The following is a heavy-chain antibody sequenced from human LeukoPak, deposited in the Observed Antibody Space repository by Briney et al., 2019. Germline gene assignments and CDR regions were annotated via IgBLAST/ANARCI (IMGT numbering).Heavy chain of an antibody. CDR1: GFTFSSYS. D-gene: IGHD5/OR15-5a*01. CDR2: ISSSGSTI. Sequence: GGSLRLSCAASGFTFSSYSMNWVRQAPGRGLEWVSYISSSGSTIYYADSVKGRFTISRDNAKNSLYLQMNNLGDEDTALYYCARDVFYAFDIWGLGTVVTVSS. J-gene: IGHJ3*02. V-gene: IGHV3-48*02. CDR3: ARDVFYAFDI.